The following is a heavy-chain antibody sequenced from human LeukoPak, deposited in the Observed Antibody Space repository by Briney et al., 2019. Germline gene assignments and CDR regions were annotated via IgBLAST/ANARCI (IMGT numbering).Heavy chain of an antibody. Sequence: ASVKVSCKVSGYTLTELSMHWVRQAPGKGLEWMGGFDPEDGETIYAQKFQGRVTKTEDTSTDTAYMELSSLRSEDTAVYYCATGGGYYDILTGYYLDYWGQGTLVTVSS. CDR3: ATGGGYYDILTGYYLDY. CDR2: FDPEDGET. CDR1: GYTLTELS. V-gene: IGHV1-24*01. D-gene: IGHD3-9*01. J-gene: IGHJ4*02.